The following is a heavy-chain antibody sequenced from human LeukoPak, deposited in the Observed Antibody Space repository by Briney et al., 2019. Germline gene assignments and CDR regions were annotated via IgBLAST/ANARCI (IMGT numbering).Heavy chain of an antibody. CDR1: GFTFSTYA. Sequence: GGSLRLSCAASGFTFSTYAMSWVRQAPGKGLEWVSGISVSGDTTYYVDSVKGRFTVSRDDSKNTLSLQMYSLRAEDTATYYCAKVIMSYCSSASCYSFDYWGQGTLVTVSS. V-gene: IGHV3-23*01. CDR2: ISVSGDTT. J-gene: IGHJ4*02. D-gene: IGHD2-2*01. CDR3: AKVIMSYCSSASCYSFDY.